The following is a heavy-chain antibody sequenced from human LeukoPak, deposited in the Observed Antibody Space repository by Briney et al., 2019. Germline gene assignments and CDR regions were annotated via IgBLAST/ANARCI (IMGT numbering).Heavy chain of an antibody. CDR3: ARGWEGYFDY. Sequence: GGSLRLSCAASGFTFSSYSMNWVRQAPGKGLEWVSYISSSSSTIYYADSVKGRFTISRDNTKNTLYLQMNSLRAEDTAVYYCARGWEGYFDYWGQGTLVTVSS. CDR2: ISSSSSTI. V-gene: IGHV3-48*04. J-gene: IGHJ4*02. D-gene: IGHD1-26*01. CDR1: GFTFSSYS.